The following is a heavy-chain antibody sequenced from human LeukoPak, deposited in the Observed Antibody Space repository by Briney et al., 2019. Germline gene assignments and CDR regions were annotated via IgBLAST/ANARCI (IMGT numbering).Heavy chain of an antibody. CDR3: ASGPYCRGGTCYLPFDY. Sequence: GGSLRLSCAASGFTFSTYAMHWVRQAPGKGLEWVAVIPYDGTNKYYADSVKGRSTISRDNSKNTLYLQMNSLRAEDTAVYYCASGPYCRGGTCYLPFDYWGQGTLVTVSS. V-gene: IGHV3-30*04. CDR2: IPYDGTNK. D-gene: IGHD2-15*01. J-gene: IGHJ4*02. CDR1: GFTFSTYA.